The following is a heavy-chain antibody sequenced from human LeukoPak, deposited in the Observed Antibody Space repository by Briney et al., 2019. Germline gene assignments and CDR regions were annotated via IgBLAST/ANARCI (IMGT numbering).Heavy chain of an antibody. Sequence: PSETLSLTCTVSGGSITSSNYYWGWIRQPPGKGLEWIGSIYYSGSTYYNSSLKSRVTISVDTSKNQFSLKLSSVTAADTAVYYCAREANYYGSGRPFDYWGQGTLVTVSS. J-gene: IGHJ4*02. CDR1: GGSITSSNYY. CDR2: IYYSGST. D-gene: IGHD3-10*01. V-gene: IGHV4-39*02. CDR3: AREANYYGSGRPFDY.